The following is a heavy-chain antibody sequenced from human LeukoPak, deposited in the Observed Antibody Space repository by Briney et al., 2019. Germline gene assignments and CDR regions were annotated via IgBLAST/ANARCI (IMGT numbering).Heavy chain of an antibody. Sequence: GGSLRLSCVVSGFTFSNYGMSWVRQAPGKGLEWVSGISGSGGSTYYADSVRGRITISRDNSKNTLNLQMNRLRAEDSAVYYCAKSRSLEYSSSSDFWGQGTLVTVSS. CDR3: AKSRSLEYSSSSDF. D-gene: IGHD6-6*01. CDR2: ISGSGGST. CDR1: GFTFSNYG. V-gene: IGHV3-23*01. J-gene: IGHJ4*02.